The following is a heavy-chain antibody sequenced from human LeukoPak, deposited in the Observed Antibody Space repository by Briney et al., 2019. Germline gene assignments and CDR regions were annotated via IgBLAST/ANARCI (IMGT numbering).Heavy chain of an antibody. V-gene: IGHV1-8*01. CDR2: MNPNSGNT. CDR3: ARFSQLAYSTDP. Sequence: ASVKVSCKASGYTFTSYDINWVRQATGQGLEWTGWMNPNSGNTGYAQKFQGRVTMTRNTSISTAYMELSSLRSEDTAVYYCARFSQLAYSTDPWGQGTLVTVSS. J-gene: IGHJ5*02. D-gene: IGHD6-13*01. CDR1: GYTFTSYD.